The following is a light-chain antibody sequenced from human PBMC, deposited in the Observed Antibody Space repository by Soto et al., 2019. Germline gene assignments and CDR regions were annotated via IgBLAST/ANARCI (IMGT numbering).Light chain of an antibody. CDR1: SRDIGAYNY. V-gene: IGLV2-14*03. Sequence: QSVLTQPASVSGSPGQAITISCTGTSRDIGAYNYVSWLQQYPGKAPKPMIYDVYNRPSGVSDRFSGSKSGNTASLTISGLQPEDEAVYYCTSYTTSNTLTLGGGTKLTVL. J-gene: IGLJ2*01. CDR3: TSYTTSNTLT. CDR2: DVY.